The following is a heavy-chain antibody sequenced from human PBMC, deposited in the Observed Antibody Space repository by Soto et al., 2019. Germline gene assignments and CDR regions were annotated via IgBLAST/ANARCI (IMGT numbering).Heavy chain of an antibody. CDR2: INHSGRT. CDR3: ASGWDYAVCAWFDP. CDR1: GGSFNGYF. V-gene: IGHV4-34*01. D-gene: IGHD1-7*01. Sequence: QVQLQQWGAGLLKPSETLSLTCAVYGGSFNGYFWSWIRQSPGKGLEWIGEINHSGRTDYNASLNRRVNTPVATSRIQCSLTRTSVSAAATAVYYGASGWDYAVCAWFDPWGRGTLVTVSS. J-gene: IGHJ5*02.